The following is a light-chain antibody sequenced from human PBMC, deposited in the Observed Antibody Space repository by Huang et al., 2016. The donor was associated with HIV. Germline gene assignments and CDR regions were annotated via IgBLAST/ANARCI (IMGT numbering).Light chain of an antibody. CDR3: QQSYTTPRFT. J-gene: IGKJ3*01. CDR1: QNIGTS. CDR2: AVS. V-gene: IGKV1-39*01. Sequence: DIRLTQSPSSLSASVGDRITITCRASQNIGTSLHWFQQRPGKAPRLLIFAVSTLLTGVPSRVSGSGSGTHFTLTITSLQPEDYATYSCQQSYTTPRFTFGPGTRVDI.